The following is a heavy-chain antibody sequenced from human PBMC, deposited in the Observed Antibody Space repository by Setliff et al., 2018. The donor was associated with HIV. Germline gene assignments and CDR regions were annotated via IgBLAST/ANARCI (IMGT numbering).Heavy chain of an antibody. V-gene: IGHV1-8*02. CDR2: MNPNTGQT. CDR3: ARGYYNFWSGYPPLDY. J-gene: IGHJ4*02. Sequence: KVSCTASGYTFINYDVNWVRQATGHGLEWMGWMNPNTGQTAYAQKFQGRVSMTRSTSISTAYLELSGLRSEDTAVYYCARGYYNFWSGYPPLDYWGQGTLVTVSS. D-gene: IGHD3-3*01. CDR1: GYTFINYD.